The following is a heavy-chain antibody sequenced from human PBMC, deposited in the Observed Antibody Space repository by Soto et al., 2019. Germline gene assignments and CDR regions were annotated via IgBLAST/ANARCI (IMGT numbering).Heavy chain of an antibody. Sequence: GESLKISCKCSGSSFTSYWIGWVRQMPGKGLEWMGIIYPGDSDTRYSPSFQGQVTISADKTISTAYLQWSSLKASYTGMYYCARTNLDAFDIWGQGTMVTVSS. CDR3: ARTNLDAFDI. J-gene: IGHJ3*02. CDR2: IYPGDSDT. CDR1: GSSFTSYW. V-gene: IGHV5-51*01.